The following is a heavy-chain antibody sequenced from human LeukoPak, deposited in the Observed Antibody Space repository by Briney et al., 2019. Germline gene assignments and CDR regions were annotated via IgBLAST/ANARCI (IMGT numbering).Heavy chain of an antibody. CDR3: ARHTSYSSGWYYFDY. CDR2: IYPGDSNT. J-gene: IGHJ4*02. V-gene: IGHV5-51*01. CDR1: GYSFTSYW. D-gene: IGHD6-19*01. Sequence: AESLKISCKGSGYSFTSYWIGWVRQLPGKGLEWMRIIYPGDSNTRYSPSFQGQVTISADKSISTAYLQWSSLKASDTAMYYCARHTSYSSGWYYFDYWGQGTLVTVSS.